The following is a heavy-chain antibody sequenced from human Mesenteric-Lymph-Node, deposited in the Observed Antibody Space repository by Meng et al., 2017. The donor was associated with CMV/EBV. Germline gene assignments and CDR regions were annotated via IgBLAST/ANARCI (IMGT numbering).Heavy chain of an antibody. CDR2: ISSDGKEK. J-gene: IGHJ4*02. V-gene: IGHV3-30*04. D-gene: IGHD4-23*01. CDR3: AKELGGYSPPLDY. CDR1: GVTFSTSV. Sequence: GESLKISCAASGVTFSTSVFHWVRQAPGKGLEWVAVISSDGKEKYYIDSVKGRFTISRDNSKNTQYLQMNSLRAEDTAVYYCAKELGGYSPPLDYWGQGTLVTVSS.